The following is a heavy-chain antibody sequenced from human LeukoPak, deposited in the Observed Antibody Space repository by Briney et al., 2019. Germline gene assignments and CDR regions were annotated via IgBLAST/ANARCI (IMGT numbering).Heavy chain of an antibody. J-gene: IGHJ4*02. CDR1: GFTFSSYG. D-gene: IGHD5-18*01. V-gene: IGHV3-30*02. Sequence: GSLRLSCAASGFTFSSYGMHWVRQAPGKGLEWVAFIRYDGSNKYYADSVKGRFTISRDNSKNTLYLQMNSLRAEDTAVYYCAKDAELWAYFDYWGQGTLVTVSS. CDR2: IRYDGSNK. CDR3: AKDAELWAYFDY.